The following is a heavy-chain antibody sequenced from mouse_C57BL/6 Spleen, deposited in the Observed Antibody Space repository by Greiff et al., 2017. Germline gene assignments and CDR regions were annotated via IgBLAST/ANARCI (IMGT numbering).Heavy chain of an antibody. CDR1: GYTFTSYW. V-gene: IGHV1-64*01. Sequence: QVQLLQPGAELVKPGASVKLSCKASGYTFTSYWLHWVKQRPGQGLEWIGMIHPNSGSTNYNEKFQSKATLTVDKSSSTAYMQLSSLTYEDTAVYYCSRRNNWAMDYWGQGTSVTVSA. CDR2: IHPNSGST. D-gene: IGHD4-1*01. J-gene: IGHJ4*01. CDR3: SRRNNWAMDY.